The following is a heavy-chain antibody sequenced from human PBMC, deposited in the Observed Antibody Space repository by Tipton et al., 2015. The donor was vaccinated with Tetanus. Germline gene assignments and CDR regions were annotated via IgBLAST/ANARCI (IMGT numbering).Heavy chain of an antibody. CDR2: TSNGNP. Sequence: GLVKPSETLSLTCSVSRGPISSYYWSWIRQPAGKGLEWIGHTSNGNPDYSGSLKSRVTLSVDTSKNEVSLKLRSVTAADTGVYYCARGITDGYNRRLDYWGQGILVAVSP. CDR3: ARGITDGYNRRLDY. J-gene: IGHJ4*02. CDR1: RGPISSYY. D-gene: IGHD5-24*01. V-gene: IGHV4-4*07.